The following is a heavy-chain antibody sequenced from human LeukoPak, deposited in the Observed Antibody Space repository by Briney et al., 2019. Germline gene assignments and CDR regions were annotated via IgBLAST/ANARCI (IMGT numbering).Heavy chain of an antibody. CDR3: ARHDGSGYYLFDY. CDR1: GFTFSSYA. CDR2: ISGSGGST. Sequence: GGSLRLSCAASGFTFSSYAMSWVRQAPGKGLEWVSAISGSGGSTYYADSVKGRFTISRDNSKNTLYLQMNSLRAEDTAVYYCARHDGSGYYLFDYWGQGTLVTVSS. V-gene: IGHV3-23*01. D-gene: IGHD3-22*01. J-gene: IGHJ4*02.